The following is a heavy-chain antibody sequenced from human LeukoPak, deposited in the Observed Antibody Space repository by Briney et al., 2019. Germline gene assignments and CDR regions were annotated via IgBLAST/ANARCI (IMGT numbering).Heavy chain of an antibody. CDR1: GFTFSDYW. CDR2: ISGSGGNT. CDR3: AKKYNTGLDP. Sequence: GGSLTLSCAASGFTFSDYWMHWVRQAPGKGLEWVSDISGSGGNTYYAASVKGRFTISRDNSKNTLYLQMNSLRVEDTAVYYCAKKYNTGLDPWGQGTLVTVSS. D-gene: IGHD1-14*01. J-gene: IGHJ5*02. V-gene: IGHV3-23*01.